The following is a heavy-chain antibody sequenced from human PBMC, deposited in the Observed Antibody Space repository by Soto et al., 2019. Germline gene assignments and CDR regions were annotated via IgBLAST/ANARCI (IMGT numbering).Heavy chain of an antibody. CDR1: GGSINSYY. V-gene: IGHV4-4*07. Sequence: QVQLQESGPGLVKASETLSLTCTVSGGSINSYYWSWIRQPAGKGLEWIGRIDSSGNTNYNPSLRSRVTMSADTSKSQFSLRLTSVTAADTAVYYCARYSSNWFQTEGLDVWGQGTTVTVSS. CDR2: IDSSGNT. CDR3: ARYSSNWFQTEGLDV. J-gene: IGHJ6*02. D-gene: IGHD6-13*01.